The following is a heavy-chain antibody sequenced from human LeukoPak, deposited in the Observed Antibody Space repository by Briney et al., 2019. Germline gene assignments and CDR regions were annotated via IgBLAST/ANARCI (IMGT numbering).Heavy chain of an antibody. CDR1: GGSISSSSYY. CDR2: IYYSGST. Sequence: SETLSLTCTVSGGSISSSSYYWGWIRQPPGKGLEWIGSIYYSGSTYYNPSLKSRVTISVDTSKNQFSLKLSSVTAADTAVYYCARLDLLEMRMATITPLPWALGHDAFDIWGQGTMVTVSS. D-gene: IGHD5-24*01. CDR3: ARLDLLEMRMATITPLPWALGHDAFDI. J-gene: IGHJ3*02. V-gene: IGHV4-39*01.